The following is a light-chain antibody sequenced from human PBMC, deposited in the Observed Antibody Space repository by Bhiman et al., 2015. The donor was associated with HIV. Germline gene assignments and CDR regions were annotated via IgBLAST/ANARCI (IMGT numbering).Light chain of an antibody. CDR2: GNS. CDR1: SSNIGAGYD. Sequence: QSVLTQPPSVSGAPGQRVTISCTGSSSNIGAGYDVHWYQQLPGRAPKLLISGNSNRPSGVPDRFSGSSSGTTVTLTISGVQAEDEADYYCQSGDSSGTYVFGTGTKVTVL. V-gene: IGLV1-40*01. J-gene: IGLJ1*01. CDR3: QSGDSSGTYV.